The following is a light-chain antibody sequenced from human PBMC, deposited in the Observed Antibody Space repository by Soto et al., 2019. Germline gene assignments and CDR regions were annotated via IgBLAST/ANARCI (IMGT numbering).Light chain of an antibody. J-gene: IGLJ2*01. CDR3: RSYTSSSTLV. CDR2: EVR. Sequence: QSALTQPASVSGSPGQSITISCSGTSSDVGAYNYVSWYQQHPGKAPKLMIYEVRNRPVGVFNRFSGSKSGNTASLTISGLLAEDEADYYCRSYTSSSTLVFGGGTKLTVL. CDR1: SSDVGAYNY. V-gene: IGLV2-14*01.